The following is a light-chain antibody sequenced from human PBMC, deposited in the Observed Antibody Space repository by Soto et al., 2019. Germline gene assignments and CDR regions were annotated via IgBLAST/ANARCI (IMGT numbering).Light chain of an antibody. V-gene: IGKV1-8*01. J-gene: IGKJ3*01. CDR2: AAS. CDR3: QQYYSYPRT. Sequence: AIRMTQSPSSFSASTGDRVTITCRASQGISSYLAWHQQKPGKAPKLLIYAASTLQSGVPSRFSGSGSGTDFTLTISCLQSEDFATYYCQQYYSYPRTFGPGTKVDIK. CDR1: QGISSY.